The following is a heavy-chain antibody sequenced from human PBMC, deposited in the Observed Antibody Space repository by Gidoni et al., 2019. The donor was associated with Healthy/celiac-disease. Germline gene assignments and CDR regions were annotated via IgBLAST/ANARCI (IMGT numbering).Heavy chain of an antibody. Sequence: QVQLQESGPGLVKPSQTLSLTCTVSGGSISSGDYYWSWIRQPPGKGLEWIGYIYYSGSTYYNPSLKSRVTISVDTSKNQFSLKLSSVTAADTAVYYCARVHYYDSSGSYYFDYWGQGTLVTVSS. V-gene: IGHV4-30-4*01. CDR2: IYYSGST. CDR1: GGSISSGDYY. CDR3: ARVHYYDSSGSYYFDY. D-gene: IGHD3-22*01. J-gene: IGHJ4*02.